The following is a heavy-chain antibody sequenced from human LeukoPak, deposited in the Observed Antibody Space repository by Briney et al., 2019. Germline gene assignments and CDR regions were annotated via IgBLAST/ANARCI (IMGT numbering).Heavy chain of an antibody. CDR3: ARPGYTSGWIRGDFGH. V-gene: IGHV1-2*02. CDR1: GYTFTGYY. J-gene: IGHJ4*02. D-gene: IGHD6-25*01. CDR2: INPNSGGT. Sequence: ASVEVSCKASGYTFTGYYIHWVRQAPGQGLEWMGWINPNSGGTSYARRFQGRVTMTRDTSISTAYMELSSLRPDDTAVYYCARPGYTSGWIRGDFGHWGLGTLVTVSS.